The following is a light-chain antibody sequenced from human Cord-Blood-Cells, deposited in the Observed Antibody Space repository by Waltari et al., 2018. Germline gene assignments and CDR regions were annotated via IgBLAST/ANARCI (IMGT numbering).Light chain of an antibody. CDR3: SSYTSSSTWV. J-gene: IGLJ3*02. Sequence: QSALTQPASVSGSPGQSITISCTGTSSDVGGYNYVSWYQQLPGKAPKLMIYDVSNRASGVSNRVSGSKSGNTASLTISGLQADDEADYYCSSYTSSSTWVFGGGTKLTVL. CDR1: SSDVGGYNY. CDR2: DVS. V-gene: IGLV2-14*01.